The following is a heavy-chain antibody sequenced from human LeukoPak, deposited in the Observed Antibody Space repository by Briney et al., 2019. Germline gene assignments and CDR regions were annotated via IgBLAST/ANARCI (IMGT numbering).Heavy chain of an antibody. J-gene: IGHJ4*02. V-gene: IGHV3-33*01. CDR3: ARDPGRYSYGLSRGWFDY. Sequence: PGGSLRLSCAASGFTFSSYGMHWVRQAPGKGLEWVAVIWYDGSNKYYADSVKGRFTISRDNSKNTLYLQMNSLRAEDTAVYYCARDPGRYSYGLSRGWFDYWGQGTLVTVSS. CDR1: GFTFSSYG. CDR2: IWYDGSNK. D-gene: IGHD5-18*01.